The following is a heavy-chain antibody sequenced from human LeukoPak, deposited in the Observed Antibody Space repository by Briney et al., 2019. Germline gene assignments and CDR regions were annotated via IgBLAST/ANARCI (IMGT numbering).Heavy chain of an antibody. J-gene: IGHJ4*02. V-gene: IGHV4-59*01. CDR2: ISYSGST. Sequence: SETLSLTCTVSGGSISSYYWSWIRQPPGKGLEWIGYISYSGSTNYNPSLKSRVTISVDTSKHQFSLTLSAVTAADTAVYYCARGPHKFDYWGQGSLVTVSS. CDR3: ARGPHKFDY. CDR1: GGSISSYY.